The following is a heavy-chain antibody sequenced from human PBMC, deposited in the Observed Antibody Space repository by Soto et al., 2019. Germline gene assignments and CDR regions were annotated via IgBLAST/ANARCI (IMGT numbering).Heavy chain of an antibody. CDR2: INHSGST. CDR1: GGSFSGYY. V-gene: IGHV4-34*01. Sequence: SETLSLTCAVYGGSFSGYYWSWIRQPPGKGLEWIGEINHSGSTNYNPSLKSRVTISVDTSKNQFSLKLSSVTAADTAVYYCARVKGRGYSYIYYYYGMDVWGQGTTVTVSS. CDR3: ARVKGRGYSYIYYYYGMDV. D-gene: IGHD5-18*01. J-gene: IGHJ6*02.